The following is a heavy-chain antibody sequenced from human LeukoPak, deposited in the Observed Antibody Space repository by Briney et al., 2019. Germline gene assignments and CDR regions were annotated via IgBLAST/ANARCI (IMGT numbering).Heavy chain of an antibody. CDR2: IRYDGSNK. V-gene: IGHV3-30*02. D-gene: IGHD2-21*01. CDR3: AKDPIGGETHFDY. Sequence: PGGSLRLSCAASGFTFSSYGMHWVCQAPGKGLEWVAFIRYDGSNKYYADSVKGRFTISRDNSKNTLYLQMNSLRAEDTAVYYCAKDPIGGETHFDYWGQETLVTVSS. J-gene: IGHJ4*02. CDR1: GFTFSSYG.